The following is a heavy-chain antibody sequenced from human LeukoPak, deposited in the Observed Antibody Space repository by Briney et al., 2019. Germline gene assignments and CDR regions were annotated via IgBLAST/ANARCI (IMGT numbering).Heavy chain of an antibody. CDR2: INGDGSAT. V-gene: IGHV3-74*01. J-gene: IGHJ4*02. CDR1: GFTFSGHW. CDR3: ARDLNWGQVDY. Sequence: GGSLRLSCAASGFTFSGHWMYWLRQAPGKGLAWVSRINGDGSATNYAGSMKGRFTISRDNARNIVYLQMNSLREDGTAVYYCARDLNWGQVDYWGQGTLVTVSS. D-gene: IGHD7-27*01.